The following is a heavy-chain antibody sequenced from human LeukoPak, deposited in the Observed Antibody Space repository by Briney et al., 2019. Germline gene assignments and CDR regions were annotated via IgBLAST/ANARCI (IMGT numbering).Heavy chain of an antibody. J-gene: IGHJ4*02. V-gene: IGHV4-38-2*02. Sequence: SETLSLTCTVAGYSISSGYYWGWIRQPPGKGLEWIGGIYHSGSPYYNPSLKSRVTISVDTSKNHFSLKLSSVPAADTAVYYCARGNWNDVVGYYFDYWGQGTLVTVSS. D-gene: IGHD1-1*01. CDR1: GYSISSGYY. CDR2: IYHSGSP. CDR3: ARGNWNDVVGYYFDY.